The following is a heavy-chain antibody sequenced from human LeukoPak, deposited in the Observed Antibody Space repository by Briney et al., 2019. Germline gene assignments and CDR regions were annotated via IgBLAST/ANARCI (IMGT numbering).Heavy chain of an antibody. J-gene: IGHJ3*02. Sequence: ETLCLTCTVSGGSISSYYWSWIRQPPGKGLKWIGYIYYSGSTNYNPSLKSRVTISVDTSKNQFSLKLSSVTAADTAVYYCARARDAFDIWGPGKIGSVSS. CDR2: IYYSGST. CDR3: ARARDAFDI. V-gene: IGHV4-59*01. CDR1: GGSISSYY.